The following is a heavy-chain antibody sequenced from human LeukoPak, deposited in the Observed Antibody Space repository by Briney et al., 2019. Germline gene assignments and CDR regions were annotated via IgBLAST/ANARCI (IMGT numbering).Heavy chain of an antibody. CDR3: ARGRGSSWDAYGMDV. J-gene: IGHJ6*02. D-gene: IGHD6-13*01. V-gene: IGHV4-59*01. CDR2: IYYTGST. Sequence: SETLSLTCTVSGGSISSYYWSRIRQPPGQGLEWIGYIYYTGSTNYNPSLKSRVTISVDTSKNQISLKLSSVTAADTAVYYCARGRGSSWDAYGMDVWGQGTTVTVSS. CDR1: GGSISSYY.